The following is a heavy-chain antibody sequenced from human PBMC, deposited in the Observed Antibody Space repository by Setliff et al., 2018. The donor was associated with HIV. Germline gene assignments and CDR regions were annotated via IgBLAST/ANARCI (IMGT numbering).Heavy chain of an antibody. CDR1: GYSFTKFW. CDR3: ARQPTDTGGYNNWFDS. D-gene: IGHD3-3*01. J-gene: IGHJ5*01. V-gene: IGHV5-51*01. Sequence: PGESLKISCQASGYSFTKFWIGWVRQMPGKGLEWMGLIYPGDSDTRYSPSFQGQVTISADKSTNTLFLQLSGLKASDTAMYYCARQPTDTGGYNNWFDSWGQGTLVTVS. CDR2: IYPGDSDT.